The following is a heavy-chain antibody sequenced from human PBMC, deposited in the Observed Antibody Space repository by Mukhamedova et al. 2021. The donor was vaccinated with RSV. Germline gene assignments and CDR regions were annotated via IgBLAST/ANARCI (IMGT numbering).Heavy chain of an antibody. J-gene: IGHJ5*02. D-gene: IGHD6-6*01. CDR3: ALGMRSSLYWFDP. CDR2: IIPILGIA. Sequence: RQAPGQGLEWMGGIIPILGIANYAQKFQGRVTITADESTSTAYMELSSLRSEDTAVYYCALGMRSSLYWFDPWGQGTLVTVSS. V-gene: IGHV1-69*10.